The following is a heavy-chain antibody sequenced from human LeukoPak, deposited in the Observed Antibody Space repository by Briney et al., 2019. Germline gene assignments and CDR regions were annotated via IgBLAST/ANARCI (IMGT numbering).Heavy chain of an antibody. CDR1: GFTFSSYW. CDR3: AREPGFEQQPDDRSY. CDR2: IKQDGSQK. V-gene: IGHV3-7*01. J-gene: IGHJ4*02. Sequence: GGSLRLSCAASGFTFSSYWVSWVRQAPGKGLDWVANIKQDGSQKYYVDSVKGRFTISRDNAKNSLYLQMNSLRAEDTAVYYCAREPGFEQQPDDRSYWGQGTLVTVSS. D-gene: IGHD6-13*01.